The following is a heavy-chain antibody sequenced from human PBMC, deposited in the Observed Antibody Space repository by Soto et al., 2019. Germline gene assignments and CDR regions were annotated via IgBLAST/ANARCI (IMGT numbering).Heavy chain of an antibody. CDR3: ARGGRGLRGAFDI. CDR2: ISYNGLSQ. D-gene: IGHD2-15*01. Sequence: GVSLRLSCAASGFSFSSYSLHWVRQAPGKGLEWVAVISYNGLSQFYADSVRGRLAISRDNAKNTLYLQMNSLRDEDTAVYFCARGGRGLRGAFDIWGQGTRVTVSS. J-gene: IGHJ3*02. CDR1: GFSFSSYS. V-gene: IGHV3-30*09.